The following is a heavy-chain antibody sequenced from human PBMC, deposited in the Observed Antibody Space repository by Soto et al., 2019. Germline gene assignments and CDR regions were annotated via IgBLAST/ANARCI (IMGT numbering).Heavy chain of an antibody. CDR1: GFSLSTSGVG. J-gene: IGHJ6*02. CDR2: IYWDDDK. V-gene: IGHV2-5*02. Sequence: SGPTLVNPTQTLTLTCTFSGFSLSTSGVGVGWIRQPPGKALEWLALIYWDDDKRYSPSLKSRLTITKDTSKNQVVLTMTNMDPVDTATYYCAHRPYCSGGRCYHYGMDVWGQGTTVTVSS. CDR3: AHRPYCSGGRCYHYGMDV. D-gene: IGHD2-15*01.